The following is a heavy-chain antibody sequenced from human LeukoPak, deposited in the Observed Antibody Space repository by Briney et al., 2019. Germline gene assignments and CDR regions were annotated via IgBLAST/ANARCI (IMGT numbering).Heavy chain of an antibody. J-gene: IGHJ6*02. V-gene: IGHV4-61*01. Sequence: PSETLSLTCTVSGGSVSSGSYYWSWIRQPPGKGLEWIGYIYYSGSTNYNPSLKSRVTISVDTSKNQFSLKLSSVTAADAAVYYCAREETRYYYYYGMDVRGQGTTVTVSS. CDR2: IYYSGST. CDR3: AREETRYYYYYGMDV. CDR1: GGSVSSGSYY.